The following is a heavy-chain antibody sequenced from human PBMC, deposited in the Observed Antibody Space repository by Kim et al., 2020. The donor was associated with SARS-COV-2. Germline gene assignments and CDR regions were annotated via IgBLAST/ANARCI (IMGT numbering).Heavy chain of an antibody. CDR3: AKPPDSGGYYWRWWDY. CDR1: GFTFSSYA. V-gene: IGHV3-23*03. Sequence: GGSLRLSCAASGFTFSSYAMSWVRQAPGKGLEWVSVIYSGGSSTYYADSVKGRFTISRDNSKNTLYLQMNSLRAEDTAVYYCAKPPDSGGYYWRWWDYWGQGTLVTVSS. CDR2: IYSGGSST. J-gene: IGHJ4*02. D-gene: IGHD1-26*01.